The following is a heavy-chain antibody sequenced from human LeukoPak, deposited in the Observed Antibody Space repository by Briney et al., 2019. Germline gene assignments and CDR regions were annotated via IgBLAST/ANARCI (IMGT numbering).Heavy chain of an antibody. CDR3: ARPGYSSSWSAFDI. D-gene: IGHD6-13*01. J-gene: IGHJ3*02. Sequence: GGSLRLSCAASGFTFRAYDMNWVSQAPGKGLEWVSHITSSRSTIYYADSVKGRFTISRDNAKNSLYLQMNSLRAEDTAVYYCARPGYSSSWSAFDIWGQGTMVTVSS. V-gene: IGHV3-48*03. CDR1: GFTFRAYD. CDR2: ITSSRSTI.